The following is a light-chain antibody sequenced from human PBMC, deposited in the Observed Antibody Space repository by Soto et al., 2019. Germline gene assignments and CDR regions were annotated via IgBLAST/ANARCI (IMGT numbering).Light chain of an antibody. J-gene: IGKJ1*01. Sequence: EVVMTQSPATLSVSPGEGATLSCRASQSVSNHLAWYQQRPGQAPRLLIYGASTRATGIPARFSGSGSGTEFTLTISSLQSEDFALXYXQHYYDWPRTFGQGTKVEIK. CDR2: GAS. CDR3: QHYYDWPRT. CDR1: QSVSNH. V-gene: IGKV3-15*01.